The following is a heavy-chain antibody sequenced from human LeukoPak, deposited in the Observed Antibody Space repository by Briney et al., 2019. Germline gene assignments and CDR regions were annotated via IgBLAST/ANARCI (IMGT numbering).Heavy chain of an antibody. CDR1: GGTFSSYA. D-gene: IGHD1-26*01. CDR2: IIPIFGTA. Sequence: ASVKVSCKASGGTFSSYAISWVRQAPGQGLEWMGGIIPIFGTANYAQKFQGRVTITADESTSTAYMELSSLRSEDTAVYYCARAERLRAKLDYWGQGTLVTVSS. J-gene: IGHJ4*02. CDR3: ARAERLRAKLDY. V-gene: IGHV1-69*13.